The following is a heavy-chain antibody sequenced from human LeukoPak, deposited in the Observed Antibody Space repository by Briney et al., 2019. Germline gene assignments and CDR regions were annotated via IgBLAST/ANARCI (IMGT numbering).Heavy chain of an antibody. V-gene: IGHV3-21*01. J-gene: IGHJ4*02. D-gene: IGHD6-6*01. CDR1: GFIFSSYN. Sequence: GGSLRLSCAASGFIFSSYNMNWVRQAPGKGLEWVSSISSSSTYIYYGDSVKGRFPISRDNAKNSLYLQMNSLRAEDTAVYYCARDGYSSSSFDFWGQGTLVTVSS. CDR3: ARDGYSSSSFDF. CDR2: ISSSSTYI.